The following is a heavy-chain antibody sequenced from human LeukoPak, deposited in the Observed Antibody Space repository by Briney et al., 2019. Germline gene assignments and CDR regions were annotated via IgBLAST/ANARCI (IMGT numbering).Heavy chain of an antibody. Sequence: PSGTLSLTCAVYGGSFSGYYWSWIRQPPGKGLEWMGEINHSGSTNYNPSLKSRVTISVDTSKNQFSLKLSSVTAADTAVYYCARGGGYGGNFDYWGQGTLVTVSS. D-gene: IGHD4-23*01. CDR1: GGSFSGYY. J-gene: IGHJ4*02. V-gene: IGHV4-34*01. CDR2: INHSGST. CDR3: ARGGGYGGNFDY.